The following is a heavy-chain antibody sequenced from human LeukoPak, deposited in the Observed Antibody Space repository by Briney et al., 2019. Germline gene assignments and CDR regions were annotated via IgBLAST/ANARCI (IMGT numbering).Heavy chain of an antibody. CDR3: VRDRSKGRLDY. CDR2: INEDGSQK. V-gene: IGHV3-7*01. J-gene: IGHJ4*02. CDR1: GFTFSSNW. Sequence: PGGSLRLSCVDSGFTFSSNWMSWVRQAPGKGLEWVANINEDGSQKNFVASVRGRFTITREDAKSSLYLQMNSLRAEDTAVYYCVRDRSKGRLDYWGQGTLVTVSS.